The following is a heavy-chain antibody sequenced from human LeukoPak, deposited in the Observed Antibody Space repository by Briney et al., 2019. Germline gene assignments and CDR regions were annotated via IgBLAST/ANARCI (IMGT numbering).Heavy chain of an antibody. CDR1: GGSGGSVSSGSSY. CDR3: ARYCSSSSCYSDAFDY. Sequence: SQTLSLTCTVSGGSGGSVSSGSSYWSWIRQPAGKGLEWIGRIHTGGGTKYNPSLKSRLTISRDTSKNQFSLKLTSVTAADTAVYYCARYCSSSSCYSDAFDYWGPGSLVTVSS. V-gene: IGHV4-61*02. D-gene: IGHD2-2*01. CDR2: IHTGGGT. J-gene: IGHJ4*02.